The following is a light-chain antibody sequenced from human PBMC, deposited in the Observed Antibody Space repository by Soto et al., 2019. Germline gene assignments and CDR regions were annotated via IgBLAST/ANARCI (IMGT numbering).Light chain of an antibody. CDR1: QSVSSSY. J-gene: IGKJ2*01. CDR2: GVS. CDR3: QQDGSSFMYT. Sequence: EIVLTQSPGPLSLSPGERGTLPCRASQSVSSSYLAWYQQKPGQAPRLLIYGVSSRATGIPDRFSGSGSGTDVSLTISRLEPEDFAVYYWQQDGSSFMYTVGRGTNLEIK. V-gene: IGKV3-20*01.